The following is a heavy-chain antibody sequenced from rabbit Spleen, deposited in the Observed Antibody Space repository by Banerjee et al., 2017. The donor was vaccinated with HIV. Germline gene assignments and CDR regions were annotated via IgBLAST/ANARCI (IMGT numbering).Heavy chain of an antibody. D-gene: IGHD8-1*01. J-gene: IGHJ6*01. Sequence: QEQLVEYGGDLVQPEGSLTLTCKASGFSFSSGYYMCWVRQAPGKGLEWIACIDTNDGDTDYANWPKGRFTISKTSSTTVTLQMTSLTAADTATYFCARDTASSFSSYGMDLWGPGTLVTVS. CDR2: IDTNDGDT. CDR3: ARDTASSFSSYGMDL. V-gene: IGHV1S45*01. CDR1: GFSFSSGYY.